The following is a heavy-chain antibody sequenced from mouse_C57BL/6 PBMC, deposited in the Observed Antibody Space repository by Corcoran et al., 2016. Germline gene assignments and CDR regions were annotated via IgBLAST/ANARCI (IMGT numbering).Heavy chain of an antibody. D-gene: IGHD3-2*02. J-gene: IGHJ2*01. V-gene: IGHV1-26*01. CDR2: INPNNGGT. CDR3: ARIDSGYVLDY. Sequence: EVQLQQSGPELVKPGASVKISCKASGYTFTDYYMNWVKQSHGKSLEWIGDINPNNGGTSYNQKFKGKATLTVDKSSSTAYMELRSLTSEDSAVYYCARIDSGYVLDYWGQGTTLTVSS. CDR1: GYTFTDYY.